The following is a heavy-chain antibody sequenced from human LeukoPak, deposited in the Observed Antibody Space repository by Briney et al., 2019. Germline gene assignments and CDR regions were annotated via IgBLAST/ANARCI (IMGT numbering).Heavy chain of an antibody. J-gene: IGHJ6*03. CDR2: INPNSGGT. Sequence: ASVKVSCKASGYTFTGYYMHWVRQAPGQGLEWMGRINPNSGGTNYAQKFQGRVTMTRDTSISTAYMELSMLRSDDTAVYYCARVSSSSLDYYYYYMDVWGKGTTVTVSS. CDR3: ARVSSSSLDYYYYYMDV. CDR1: GYTFTGYY. V-gene: IGHV1-2*06. D-gene: IGHD6-6*01.